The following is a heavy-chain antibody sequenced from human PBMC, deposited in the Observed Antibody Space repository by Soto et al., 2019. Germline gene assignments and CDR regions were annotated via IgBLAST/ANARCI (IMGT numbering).Heavy chain of an antibody. D-gene: IGHD2-2*01. CDR1: GFSLSTDGVG. Sequence: QITLKESGPTLVKPTQTLTLTCTFSGFSLSTDGVGVGWIRQPPGKALEWLALIYWDDDQRYSPSLKTRLTITNDTSKTQVVLTMTNMDPVDTATYSCAHAYGGTSWPNDAFDVWGQGTVVTVSS. V-gene: IGHV2-5*02. CDR3: AHAYGGTSWPNDAFDV. J-gene: IGHJ3*01. CDR2: IYWDDDQ.